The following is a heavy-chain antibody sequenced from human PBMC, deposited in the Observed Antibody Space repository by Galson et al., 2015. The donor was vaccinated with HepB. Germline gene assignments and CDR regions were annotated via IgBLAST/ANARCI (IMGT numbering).Heavy chain of an antibody. CDR1: GGSISSGSYY. CDR2: IYTSGST. D-gene: IGHD2-2*02. V-gene: IGHV4-61*02. CDR3: ARDLEVPAAIGRNYYYYYMDV. Sequence: TLSLTCTVSGGSISSGSYYWSWIRQPAGKGLEWIGRIYTSGSTNYNPSLKSRVTMSVDTSKNQFSLKLSSVTAADTAVYYCARDLEVPAAIGRNYYYYYMDVWGKGTTVTVSS. J-gene: IGHJ6*03.